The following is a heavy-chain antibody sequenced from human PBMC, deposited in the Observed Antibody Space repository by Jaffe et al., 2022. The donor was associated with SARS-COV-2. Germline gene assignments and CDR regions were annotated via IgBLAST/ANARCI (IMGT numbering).Heavy chain of an antibody. V-gene: IGHV3-49*03. J-gene: IGHJ6*03. D-gene: IGHD4-17*01. CDR2: IRSKAYGGTT. CDR1: GFTFGDYA. CDR3: TRVPSYGYYSYYYMDV. Sequence: EVQLVESGGGLVQPGRSLRLSCTASGFTFGDYAMSWFRQAPGKGLEWVGFIRSKAYGGTTEYAASVKGRFTISRDDSKSIAYLQMNSLKTEDTAVYYCTRVPSYGYYSYYYMDVWGKGTTVTVSS.